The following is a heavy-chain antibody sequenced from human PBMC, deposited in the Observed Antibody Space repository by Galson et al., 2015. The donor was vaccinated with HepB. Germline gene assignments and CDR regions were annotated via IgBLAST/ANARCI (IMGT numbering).Heavy chain of an antibody. D-gene: IGHD3-22*01. J-gene: IGHJ4*02. CDR2: INSGGSST. V-gene: IGHV3-74*01. Sequence: SLRLSCAVSGFTFSSYWMHWVRQAPGKGLVWVSRINSGGSSTNYADSVKGRFTISRDNAKNSLYLQMNSLRAEDTALYYCTKDISDHYDSSGYFDYWGQGTLVTVSS. CDR3: TKDISDHYDSSGYFDY. CDR1: GFTFSSYW.